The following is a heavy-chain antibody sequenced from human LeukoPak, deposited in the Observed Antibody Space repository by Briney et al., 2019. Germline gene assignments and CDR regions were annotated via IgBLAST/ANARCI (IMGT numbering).Heavy chain of an antibody. CDR3: ARSPSPYSSGWYFDY. CDR2: TYQRSKWYN. CDR1: GDSVSINSAA. V-gene: IGHV6-1*01. D-gene: IGHD6-19*01. Sequence: SQTLSLTCAISGDSVSINSAAWNWIRQSPSRGPEWLGRTYQRSKWYNDYAVSVKSRITINPDISKNQFSLQLNSVTPEDTAVYYCARSPSPYSSGWYFDYWGQGTLVTVSS. J-gene: IGHJ4*02.